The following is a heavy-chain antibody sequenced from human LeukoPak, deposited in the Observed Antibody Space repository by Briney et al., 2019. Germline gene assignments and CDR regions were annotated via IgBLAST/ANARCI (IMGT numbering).Heavy chain of an antibody. D-gene: IGHD6-19*01. V-gene: IGHV1-69*04. CDR3: AGAVAARAVYYYGMDV. CDR2: IIPILGIA. Sequence: SVKVSCKASGYTFTGYYMHWVRQAPGQGLEWMGRIIPILGIANYAQKFQGRVTITADKSTSTAYMELSSLRSEDTAVYYCAGAVAARAVYYYGMDVWGQGTTVTVSS. J-gene: IGHJ6*02. CDR1: GYTFTGYY.